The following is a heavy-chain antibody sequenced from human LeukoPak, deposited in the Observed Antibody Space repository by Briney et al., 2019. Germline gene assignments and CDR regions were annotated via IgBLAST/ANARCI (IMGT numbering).Heavy chain of an antibody. CDR3: ARVSRPNIVVVVAATRAYWFDP. Sequence: GGSLRLSCAASGFTFTTHWMSWVRQAPGKGLEWVSYISSSGSTIYYADSVKGRFTISRDNAKNSLYLQMNSLRAEDTAVYYCARVSRPNIVVVVAATRAYWFDPWGQGTLVTVSS. V-gene: IGHV3-11*01. CDR2: ISSSGSTI. CDR1: GFTFTTHW. D-gene: IGHD2-15*01. J-gene: IGHJ5*02.